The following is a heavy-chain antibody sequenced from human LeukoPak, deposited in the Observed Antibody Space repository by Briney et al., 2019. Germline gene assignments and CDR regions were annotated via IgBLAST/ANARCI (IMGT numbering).Heavy chain of an antibody. V-gene: IGHV3-48*03. CDR3: AREGDYVWGSYRYRVVDY. CDR2: ISSSGSTI. J-gene: IGHJ4*02. Sequence: GGSLRLSCAASGFTFSSYEMNWVRQAPGKGLEWVSYISSSGSTIYYADSVKGRFTISRDNAKNSLYLQMNSLRAEDTAVYYCAREGDYVWGSYRYRVVDYWGQGTLVTVSS. CDR1: GFTFSSYE. D-gene: IGHD3-16*02.